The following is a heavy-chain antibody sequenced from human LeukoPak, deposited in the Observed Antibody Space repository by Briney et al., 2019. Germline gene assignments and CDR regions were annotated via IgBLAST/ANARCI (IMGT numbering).Heavy chain of an antibody. CDR1: GGSISSYY. CDR3: ARAFYDFAYYFDY. Sequence: SETLSLTCTVSGGSISSYYWSWIRQPPGKGLEWIGYIYYSGSTNYNPSLKSRVTISVDTSKNQFSLNLSSVTAADTAVYYCARAFYDFAYYFDYWGQGTLVTVSS. V-gene: IGHV4-59*08. CDR2: IYYSGST. D-gene: IGHD3-3*01. J-gene: IGHJ4*02.